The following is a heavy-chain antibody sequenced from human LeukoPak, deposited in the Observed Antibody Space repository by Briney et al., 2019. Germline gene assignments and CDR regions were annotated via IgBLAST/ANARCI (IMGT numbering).Heavy chain of an antibody. CDR1: GYSISSGYY. CDR2: IYHSGST. CDR3: ARDRWYSSSYSGSWYFDY. J-gene: IGHJ4*02. Sequence: PSETLSLTCAVSGYSISSGYYWGWIRQPPGKGLEWIGSIYHSGSTYYNPSLKSRVTISVDTSKNQFALKLSSVTAADTAVYYCARDRWYSSSYSGSWYFDYWVQGTLVTVSS. V-gene: IGHV4-38-2*02. D-gene: IGHD6-13*01.